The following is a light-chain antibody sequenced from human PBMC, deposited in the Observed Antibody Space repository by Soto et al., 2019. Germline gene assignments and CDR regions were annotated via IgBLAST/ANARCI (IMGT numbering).Light chain of an antibody. Sequence: ALTQPPSASGSPGQSVTISCTGTSSDVGGYNYVSWYQQHPGKAPKLMIYEVTKRPSGVPDRFSGSKSGNTASLTVSGLQAEDEADYYCSSYAGSNNLRVFGTGTKVTVL. V-gene: IGLV2-8*01. CDR1: SSDVGGYNY. CDR2: EVT. J-gene: IGLJ1*01. CDR3: SSYAGSNNLRV.